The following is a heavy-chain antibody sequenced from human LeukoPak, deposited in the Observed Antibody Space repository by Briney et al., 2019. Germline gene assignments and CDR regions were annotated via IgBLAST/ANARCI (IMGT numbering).Heavy chain of an antibody. CDR2: ISSSSSYI. CDR1: GFTFSSYS. V-gene: IGHV3-21*04. Sequence: GGSLRLSCAASGFTFSSYSMNWVRQAPGKGLEWVSSISSSSSYIYYADSVKGRFTISRDNAKNSLYLQTNSLRADDTAVYYCARDHYDVLTGYAYNAFDIWGQGTMVAVSS. J-gene: IGHJ3*02. D-gene: IGHD3-9*01. CDR3: ARDHYDVLTGYAYNAFDI.